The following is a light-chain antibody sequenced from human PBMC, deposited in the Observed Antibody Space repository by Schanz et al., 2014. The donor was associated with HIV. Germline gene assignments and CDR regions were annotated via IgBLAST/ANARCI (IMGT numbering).Light chain of an antibody. J-gene: IGLJ2*01. CDR2: EVS. CDR3: SSYSGHNNLGI. Sequence: QSALTQPPSASGSPGQSVTISCTGTSSDVGGSNYVSWYQQHPGKAPKLMIYEVSQRPSGVPDRFSGSKSGTTASLIVSGLQAEDEAEYYCSSYSGHNNLGIFGGGTKLTVL. CDR1: SSDVGGSNY. V-gene: IGLV2-8*01.